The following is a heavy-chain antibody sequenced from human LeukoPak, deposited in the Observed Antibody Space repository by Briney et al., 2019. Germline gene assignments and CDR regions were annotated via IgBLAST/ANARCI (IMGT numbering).Heavy chain of an antibody. V-gene: IGHV1-18*01. CDR3: ARVPWYYGSGTPKFWGYYGMDV. J-gene: IGHJ6*02. Sequence: ASVNVSCKASGYTFNTYGITWVRQAPGQGLEWMGWINTDNGNTNYAQNLQGRVSMTTDTSTTTAYMELRSLRSDDTAVYYCARVPWYYGSGTPKFWGYYGMDVRGQGTTVTVSS. D-gene: IGHD3-10*01. CDR2: INTDNGNT. CDR1: GYTFNTYG.